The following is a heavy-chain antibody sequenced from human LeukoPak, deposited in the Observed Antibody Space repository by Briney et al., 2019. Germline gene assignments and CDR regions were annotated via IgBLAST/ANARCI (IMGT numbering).Heavy chain of an antibody. CDR2: ISSSGSTI. D-gene: IGHD3-22*01. V-gene: IGHV3-48*04. Sequence: GGSLRLSCAASGFTFSSYWMHWVRQAPGKGLEWVSYISSSGSTIYYADSVKGRFTISRDNAKNSLYLQMNSLRAEDTAVYYCASEGYDSSGPYAFDYWGQGTLVTVSS. CDR3: ASEGYDSSGPYAFDY. J-gene: IGHJ4*02. CDR1: GFTFSSYW.